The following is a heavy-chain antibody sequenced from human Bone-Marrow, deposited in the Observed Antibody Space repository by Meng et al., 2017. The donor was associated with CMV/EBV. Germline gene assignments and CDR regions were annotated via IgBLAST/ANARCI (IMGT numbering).Heavy chain of an antibody. J-gene: IGHJ3*02. CDR2: ISSSSSYI. CDR3: ARDYGGKAFDI. CDR1: GFTFGSYS. V-gene: IGHV3-21*01. D-gene: IGHD3-16*01. Sequence: GGSLRLSCTASGFTFGSYSMNWVRQAPGKGLEWVSSISSSSSYIYYADSVKGRFTISRENAKNSVDLQMNSLRAEDTAVYYCARDYGGKAFDIWGQGTMVTVSS.